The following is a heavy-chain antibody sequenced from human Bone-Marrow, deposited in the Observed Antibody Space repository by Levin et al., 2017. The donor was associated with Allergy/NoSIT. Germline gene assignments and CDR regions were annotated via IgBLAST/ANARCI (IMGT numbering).Heavy chain of an antibody. D-gene: IGHD1/OR15-1a*01. CDR3: VKSLNTMTIHDGFDF. CDR2: ISWNSGKT. J-gene: IGHJ3*01. CDR1: KFIFDDYG. V-gene: IGHV3-9*01. Sequence: GGSLKLSCATSKFIFDDYGMYWVRQAPGKGLEWVSGISWNSGKTHYADSVKGRFIISRDNAKNSLYLQMNSLRTEDTALYYCVKSLNTMTIHDGFDFWGQGTMVTVSA.